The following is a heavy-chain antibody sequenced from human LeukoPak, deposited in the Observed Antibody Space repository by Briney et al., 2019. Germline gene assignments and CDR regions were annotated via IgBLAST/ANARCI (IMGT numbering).Heavy chain of an antibody. Sequence: PGGSLRLSCIASGFSFGDYAMGWFRQAPGKGLEWVGFIRTKADDETKQYSASVKGRFTISRDDSESIAYLQMNSLKTEDTAVYYCTRDRPIDYWGQGTLVIVSS. CDR2: IRTKADDETK. V-gene: IGHV3-49*03. CDR3: TRDRPIDY. CDR1: GFSFGDYA. J-gene: IGHJ4*02.